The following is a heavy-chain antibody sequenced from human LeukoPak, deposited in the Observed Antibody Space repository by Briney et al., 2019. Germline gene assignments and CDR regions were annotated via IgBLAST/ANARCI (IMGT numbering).Heavy chain of an antibody. CDR1: GYTFSSYG. J-gene: IGHJ5*02. Sequence: ASVKGSCKASGYTFSSYGISWVRQAPGQGLEWMGWISGYNDNTKYYAQKLQGRVTMTTDTSTSTAYMELRSLRSDDTAVYYCARDTKRSRARWENLGFDPWGQGTPVTVSS. CDR2: ISGYNDNT. D-gene: IGHD1-26*01. V-gene: IGHV1-18*01. CDR3: ARDTKRSRARWENLGFDP.